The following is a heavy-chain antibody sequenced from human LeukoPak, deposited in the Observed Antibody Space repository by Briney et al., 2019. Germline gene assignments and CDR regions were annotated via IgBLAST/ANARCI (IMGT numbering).Heavy chain of an antibody. CDR3: ARDGKGYYGSGSLDY. CDR1: GFTFSSYS. V-gene: IGHV3-21*01. D-gene: IGHD3-10*01. J-gene: IGHJ4*02. CDR2: ISSDSLHI. Sequence: GGSLRLSCAASGFTFSSYSMNWVRQAPGKGLEWVSSISSDSLHIFYTDSVKGRFTISRDNAKNSLYLQMNSLRAEDTAVYYCARDGKGYYGSGSLDYWGQGTLVTVSS.